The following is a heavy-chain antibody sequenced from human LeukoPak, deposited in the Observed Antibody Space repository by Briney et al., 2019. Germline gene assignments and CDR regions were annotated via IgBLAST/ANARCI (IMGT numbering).Heavy chain of an antibody. CDR3: ARYFDTSGYPYYVDY. CDR2: ISRRSDDI. D-gene: IGHD3-22*01. J-gene: IGHJ4*02. CDR1: GFTFSSYG. V-gene: IGHV3-21*05. Sequence: GGSLRLSCAGSGFTFSSYGMNWVRQAPGKGLEWVSFISRRSDDINYADFVKGRFTISRDNAKNSLYLQMTSLRAEDTAVYHCARYFDTSGYPYYVDYWGQGALVTVSS.